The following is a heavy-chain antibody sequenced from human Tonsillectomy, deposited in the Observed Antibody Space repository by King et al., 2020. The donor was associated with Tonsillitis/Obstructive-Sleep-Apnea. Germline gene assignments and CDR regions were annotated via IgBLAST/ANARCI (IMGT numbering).Heavy chain of an antibody. CDR1: GFTFSSYG. CDR2: ISYDGSNK. V-gene: IGHV3-30*18. J-gene: IGHJ3*02. Sequence: VQLVESGGGVVQPGRSLRLSCAASGFTFSSYGMHWVRQAPGKGLEWVAVISYDGSNKYYADSVKGRFTISRDNSKNTLYLQMNSLRAEDTAVYYCAKDRGYGDYSDAFDIWGQGTMVTVSS. D-gene: IGHD4-17*01. CDR3: AKDRGYGDYSDAFDI.